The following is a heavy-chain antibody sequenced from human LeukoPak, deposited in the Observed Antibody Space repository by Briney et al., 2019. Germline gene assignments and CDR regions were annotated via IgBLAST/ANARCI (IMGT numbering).Heavy chain of an antibody. CDR2: IYPGDSDT. Sequence: SLNISCKGSGYIFSSYWIGWVRQMPGKGLEWMGIIYPGDSDTRYSPSFQGQVTIPADKSISTAYLQWSSLKASDTAMYYCARRQDADYWGQGTLVTVSS. J-gene: IGHJ4*02. CDR3: ARRQDADY. CDR1: GYIFSSYW. V-gene: IGHV5-51*01.